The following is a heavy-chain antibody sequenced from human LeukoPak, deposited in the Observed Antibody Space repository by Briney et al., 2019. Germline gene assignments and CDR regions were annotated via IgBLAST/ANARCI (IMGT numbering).Heavy chain of an antibody. Sequence: PSETLSLTCTVSGGSINNYYWSWIRQSPGKGLEWIGFIYYTGSTNYNPSLKSRVTISVDTSKNQFSLKLSSVTAADTAVYYCARGNMDNWNELPFDYWGQGTLVTVSS. V-gene: IGHV4-59*12. CDR2: IYYTGST. CDR3: ARGNMDNWNELPFDY. J-gene: IGHJ4*02. CDR1: GGSINNYY. D-gene: IGHD1-20*01.